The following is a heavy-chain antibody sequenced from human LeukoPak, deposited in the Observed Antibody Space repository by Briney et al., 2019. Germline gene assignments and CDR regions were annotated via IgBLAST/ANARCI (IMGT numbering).Heavy chain of an antibody. Sequence: PGGSLRLSCAASGFTFSSYEMNWVRQAPGKGLEWVSYISSSGSTIYYADSVKGRFTISRDNAKNSLYLQMNSLRAEDTAVYYCARDWPDSSGYPIWYYYYYMDVWGKGTTVTISS. V-gene: IGHV3-48*03. D-gene: IGHD3-22*01. CDR3: ARDWPDSSGYPIWYYYYYMDV. CDR2: ISSSGSTI. J-gene: IGHJ6*03. CDR1: GFTFSSYE.